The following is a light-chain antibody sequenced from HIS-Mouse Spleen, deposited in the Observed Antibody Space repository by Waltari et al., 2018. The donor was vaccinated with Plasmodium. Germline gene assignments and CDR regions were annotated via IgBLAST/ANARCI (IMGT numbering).Light chain of an antibody. CDR2: DAS. Sequence: EIVLTQSPATLSLSPGERATLSCRARQSVSSYLAWSQQKPGQAPRLLIYDASNRATGIPARFSGSGSGTDFTLTISSLEPEDFAVYYCQQRSNWPRVLTFGGGTKVEIK. J-gene: IGKJ4*01. V-gene: IGKV3-11*01. CDR1: QSVSSY. CDR3: QQRSNWPRVLT.